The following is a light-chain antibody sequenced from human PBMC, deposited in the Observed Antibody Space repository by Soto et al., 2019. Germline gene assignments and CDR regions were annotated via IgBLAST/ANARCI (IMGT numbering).Light chain of an antibody. CDR2: DAS. Sequence: EIVLTQSPGTLSLSPGERATLSCRASQSVSSSYLAWYQQKPGQAPRLLIYDASNRATGIPARFSGSGSGTDFTLTISSLEPEDFAIYYCQQRSNWWTFGQGTKVDIK. CDR3: QQRSNWWT. CDR1: QSVSSSY. J-gene: IGKJ1*01. V-gene: IGKV3-11*01.